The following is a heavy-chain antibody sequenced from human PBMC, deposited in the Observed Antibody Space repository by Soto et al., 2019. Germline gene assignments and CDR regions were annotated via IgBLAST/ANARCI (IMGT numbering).Heavy chain of an antibody. J-gene: IGHJ5*02. CDR1: GDTFTNFG. V-gene: IGHV1-18*01. CDR3: ASVLRGVVNWFDP. D-gene: IGHD3-10*01. Sequence: HLVQSGPEVKKPGASVTVSCKTSGDTFTNFGLSWVRQAPGQGLEWMGWIATYNTNRNYAQKFQGRLTLTTDTSKSSAYMELKRLRYDDTAVYYCASVLRGVVNWFDPWGQGTLVTVSS. CDR2: IATYNTNR.